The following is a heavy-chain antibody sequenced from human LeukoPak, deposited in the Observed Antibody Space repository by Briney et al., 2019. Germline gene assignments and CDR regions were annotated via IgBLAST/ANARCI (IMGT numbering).Heavy chain of an antibody. D-gene: IGHD6-6*01. V-gene: IGHV4-59*01. CDR2: IYYSGST. J-gene: IGHJ6*03. CDR1: GGSISTYY. CDR3: ARVAARPDYYYYMDV. Sequence: SETLSLTCTVSGGSISTYYWSWIRQPAGKGLEWIGYIYYSGSTNYNPSLKSRVTISVDTSKNQFSLKLSSVTAADTAVYYCARVAARPDYYYYMDVWGKGTTVTVSS.